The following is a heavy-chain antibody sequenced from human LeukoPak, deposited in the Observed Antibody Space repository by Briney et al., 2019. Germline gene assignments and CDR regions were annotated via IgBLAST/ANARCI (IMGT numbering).Heavy chain of an antibody. CDR2: ISGSGGST. V-gene: IGHV3-23*01. Sequence: GGSLRLSCAASGFTFSSYAMSWVRQAPGKGLEWVSAISGSGGSTYYAASVKGRFTISRDNSKNTLYLQMNSLRAEDTAVYYCAPPAKGYYDSSGYYLEYWGQGTLVTVSS. D-gene: IGHD3-22*01. CDR1: GFTFSSYA. CDR3: APPAKGYYDSSGYYLEY. J-gene: IGHJ4*02.